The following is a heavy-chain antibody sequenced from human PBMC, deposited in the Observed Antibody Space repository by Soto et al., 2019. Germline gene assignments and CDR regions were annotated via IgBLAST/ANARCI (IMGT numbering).Heavy chain of an antibody. CDR1: GGSFRDNY. D-gene: IGHD3-10*01. CDR3: ATSFWFGTEPEI. Sequence: QVQLQQWGAGLLKPSETLSLSCAVSGGSFRDNYWTWFRQPPGKGLEWIGDISPSVTTKYTPSLKGPATISVDTSMTPISLKVTSVTAADTSVYYCATSFWFGTEPEIWGQGTLVSVSS. J-gene: IGHJ4*02. V-gene: IGHV4-34*01. CDR2: ISPSVTT.